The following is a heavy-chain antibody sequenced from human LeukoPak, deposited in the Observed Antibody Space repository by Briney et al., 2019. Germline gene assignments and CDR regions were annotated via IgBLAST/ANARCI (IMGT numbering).Heavy chain of an antibody. CDR2: INSDGSST. D-gene: IGHD5-18*01. J-gene: IGHJ4*02. V-gene: IGHV3-74*01. CDR1: GFTFSSYW. CDR3: AREEDTAMVTYYFDY. Sequence: GGSLRLSCAASGFTFSSYWMHWVRQAPGKGLVWVSRINSDGSSTSYADSVKGRFAISRDNAKNTLYLQMNSLRAEDTAVYYCAREEDTAMVTYYFDYWGQGTLVTVSS.